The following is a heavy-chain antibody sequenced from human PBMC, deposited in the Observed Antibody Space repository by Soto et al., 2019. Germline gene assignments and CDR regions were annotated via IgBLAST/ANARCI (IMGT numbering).Heavy chain of an antibody. CDR1: GLTFSGSA. V-gene: IGHV3-73*02. CDR3: SSWGSSQTNDY. D-gene: IGHD3-10*01. J-gene: IGHJ4*02. Sequence: EVQVVESGGGLVQPGGSLKLSCAASGLTFSGSAMHWVRQASGKGLEWVGRIRSKANSYATAYAASVKGRFTISRDDSKNTAYLQMNSLKTEDTAVYYCSSWGSSQTNDYWGQGTLVTVSS. CDR2: IRSKANSYAT.